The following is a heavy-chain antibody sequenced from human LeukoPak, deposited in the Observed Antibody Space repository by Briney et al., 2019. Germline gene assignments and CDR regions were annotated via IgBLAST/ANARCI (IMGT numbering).Heavy chain of an antibody. CDR2: IYHSGST. CDR3: ASHGYCSSTSLCGGGFDY. J-gene: IGHJ4*02. V-gene: IGHV4-4*02. CDR1: GGSISSSNW. D-gene: IGHD2-2*01. Sequence: SETLSLTCAVSGGSISSSNWWSWVRQPPGKGLEWIGEIYHSGSTNYNPSLKSRVTISVDKSKNQFSLKLSSVTAADTAVYYCASHGYCSSTSLCGGGFDYWGQGTLVTVSS.